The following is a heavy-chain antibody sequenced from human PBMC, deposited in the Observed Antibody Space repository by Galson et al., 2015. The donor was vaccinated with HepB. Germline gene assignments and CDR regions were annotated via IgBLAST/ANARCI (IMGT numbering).Heavy chain of an antibody. D-gene: IGHD3-22*01. Sequence: CAISGDSVSSDSAAWNWIRQAPSRGLEGLGRTYDRIKRFNVSAVSEKSRITINPDTSKNQFTLQLNSVTPEDTAVYFCASSAITMIRGSTFYYYVMDVWGQGTTVTVSS. V-gene: IGHV6-1*01. J-gene: IGHJ6*02. CDR2: TYDRIKRFN. CDR1: GDSVSSDSAA. CDR3: ASSAITMIRGSTFYYYVMDV.